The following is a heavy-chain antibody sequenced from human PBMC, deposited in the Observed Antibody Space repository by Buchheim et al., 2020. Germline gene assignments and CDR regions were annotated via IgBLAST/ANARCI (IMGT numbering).Heavy chain of an antibody. J-gene: IGHJ6*02. CDR1: GFTFSSHA. Sequence: EVPLLESGGGLAQPGGSLRLSCAASGFTFSSHAMSWVRQAPGKGLEWVSFIGGSGSRTFYADSVKGRFTISRDNSKNTLYLQMNSLRAEDTAVYYCAKGGAMADVYYYYYMDVWGQGTT. CDR3: AKGGAMADVYYYYYMDV. D-gene: IGHD5-18*01. V-gene: IGHV3-23*01. CDR2: IGGSGSRT.